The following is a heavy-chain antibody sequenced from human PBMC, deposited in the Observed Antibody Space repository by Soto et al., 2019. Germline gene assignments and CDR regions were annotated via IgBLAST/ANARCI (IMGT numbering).Heavy chain of an antibody. CDR3: VKALSARYNSAKAFDI. CDR2: IGNNGGST. D-gene: IGHD2-2*02. CDR1: EFTFSGYA. Sequence: GGALRLSCSTSEFTFSGYAMHWVRQAPGKGLEYVSVIGNNGGSTYYADSVNGRFTISRDNSKNMLYLQMSSLSAEDTAVYYCVKALSARYNSAKAFDIWGQGTMVTVSS. V-gene: IGHV3-64D*06. J-gene: IGHJ3*02.